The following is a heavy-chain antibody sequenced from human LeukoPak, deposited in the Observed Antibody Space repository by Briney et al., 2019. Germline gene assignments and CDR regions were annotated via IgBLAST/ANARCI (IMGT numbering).Heavy chain of an antibody. V-gene: IGHV3-48*04. CDR2: IGSTSRTI. CDR1: GFTFGYYS. CDR3: ARQYCTGGSCYSGDFFDY. D-gene: IGHD2-15*01. Sequence: PGRSLRLSCAASGFTFGYYSMNWVRQAPGKGLEWVSYIGSTSRTIYYADSAKGRFTISRDNAKNSLYLQMNSLRAEDTAVYYCARQYCTGGSCYSGDFFDYWGQGTLVTVSS. J-gene: IGHJ4*02.